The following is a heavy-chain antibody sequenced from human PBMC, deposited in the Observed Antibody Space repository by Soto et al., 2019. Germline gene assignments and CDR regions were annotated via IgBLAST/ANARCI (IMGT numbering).Heavy chain of an antibody. Sequence: EVQLLESGGGLVQPGGSLRLSCAASGFTFSSYAMSWVRQAPGKGLEWVSAISGSGGSTYYADSVKGRFTISRDNSKNTLYLQMNSLRAEDTAVYYCAKGDFFFRGGEPYYFDYWGQGTLVTVSS. CDR2: ISGSGGST. V-gene: IGHV3-23*01. J-gene: IGHJ4*02. D-gene: IGHD2-21*01. CDR1: GFTFSSYA. CDR3: AKGDFFFRGGEPYYFDY.